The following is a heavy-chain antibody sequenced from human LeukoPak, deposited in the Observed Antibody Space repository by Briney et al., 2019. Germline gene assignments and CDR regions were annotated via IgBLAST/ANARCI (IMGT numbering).Heavy chain of an antibody. CDR3: AMTDRNPRKSTTRRIVGAPTSEERGPFDS. V-gene: IGHV1-69*13. D-gene: IGHD1-26*01. Sequence: SVKVSCKASGGTFSKNVVSWVRQAPGQGLEWMGGIIPFFDVASSAQRFQGRVTITADESTSTAYMELSSLRSEDTAVYYCAMTDRNPRKSTTRRIVGAPTSEERGPFDSWGQGTLVTVSS. CDR2: IIPFFDVA. CDR1: GGTFSKNV. J-gene: IGHJ4*02.